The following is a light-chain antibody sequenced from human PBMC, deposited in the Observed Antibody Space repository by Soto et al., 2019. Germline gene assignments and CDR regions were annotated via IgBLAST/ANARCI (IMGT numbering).Light chain of an antibody. Sequence: DIQMTQSPSSLSASIGDRVTITCRASPGISNYLAWYQQKPGKVPKLLIYATSTLQSGVPSRFSGSGSGTDFTLTIDSLQPEDVATYYCQKCDSAPLTFXGGTKVDIK. J-gene: IGKJ4*01. CDR3: QKCDSAPLT. CDR2: ATS. V-gene: IGKV1-27*01. CDR1: PGISNY.